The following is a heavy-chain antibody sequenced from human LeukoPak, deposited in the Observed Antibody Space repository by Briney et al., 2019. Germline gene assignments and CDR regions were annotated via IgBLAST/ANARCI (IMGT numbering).Heavy chain of an antibody. J-gene: IGHJ4*02. Sequence: PSETLSLTCTVSGGSISSYYWSWIRQPPGKGLEWIGYIYYSGSTNYNPSLKGRVTISVDTSKNQFSLKLSSVTAADTAVYYCARHGTYYYDSSGYYHFDYWGQGTLVTVPS. V-gene: IGHV4-59*08. CDR1: GGSISSYY. CDR3: ARHGTYYYDSSGYYHFDY. CDR2: IYYSGST. D-gene: IGHD3-22*01.